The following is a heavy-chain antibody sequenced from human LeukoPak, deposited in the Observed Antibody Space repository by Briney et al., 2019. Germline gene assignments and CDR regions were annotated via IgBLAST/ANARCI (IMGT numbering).Heavy chain of an antibody. D-gene: IGHD6-19*01. Sequence: SETLSLTCAVYGGSFSGYYWSWIRQPPGKGLEWIGEINHSGSTNYNPSLKSRVTIPVDTSKNQFSLKLSSVTAADTAVYYCAREGSSGWYGIDYWGQGTLVTVSS. CDR1: GGSFSGYY. CDR3: AREGSSGWYGIDY. CDR2: INHSGST. V-gene: IGHV4-34*01. J-gene: IGHJ4*02.